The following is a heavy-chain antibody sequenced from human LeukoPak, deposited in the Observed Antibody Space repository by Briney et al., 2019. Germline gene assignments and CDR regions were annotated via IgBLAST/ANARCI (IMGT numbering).Heavy chain of an antibody. CDR1: GFTFSSYS. CDR2: ISSSSSSI. V-gene: IGHV3-48*01. D-gene: IGHD2-21*02. J-gene: IGHJ4*02. CDR3: TRDFRYRGGDWGY. Sequence: PGGSLRLSCAASGFTFSSYSMSWVCQAPGKGLEWVSYISSSSSSIYYADSVKGRFTISRDNAKNSLYLQINSLRAEDTAVYYCTRDFRYRGGDWGYWGQGTLVTVSS.